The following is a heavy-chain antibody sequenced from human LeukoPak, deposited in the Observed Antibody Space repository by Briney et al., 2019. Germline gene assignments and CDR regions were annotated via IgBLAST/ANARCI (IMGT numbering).Heavy chain of an antibody. Sequence: GRSLRLSCAASGFILSPYSMHWVRQAPGKGLEWVAVISFDGTIKYYGDSVNGRFTISRDNAENTLYLQMNSLRGEDTAVYYCARDMLFGESVYNWFDPWGQGTLVTVSS. J-gene: IGHJ5*02. CDR3: ARDMLFGESVYNWFDP. CDR2: ISFDGTIK. D-gene: IGHD3/OR15-3a*01. V-gene: IGHV3-30-3*01. CDR1: GFILSPYS.